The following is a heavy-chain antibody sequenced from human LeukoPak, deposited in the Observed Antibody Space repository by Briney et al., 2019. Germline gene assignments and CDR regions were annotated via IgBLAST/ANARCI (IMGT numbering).Heavy chain of an antibody. J-gene: IGHJ4*02. CDR3: ARDAHRNNLAVAGTPIDY. V-gene: IGHV3-20*04. D-gene: IGHD6-19*01. CDR2: INWNGGST. CDR1: GFTFDDYG. Sequence: RPGGSLRLSCAASGFTFDDYGMSWVRHAPGKGLEWVSGINWNGGSTVYADSVKGRFTISRDNAKNSLYLQMNSLRAEDTALYYCARDAHRNNLAVAGTPIDYWGQGTLVTVSS.